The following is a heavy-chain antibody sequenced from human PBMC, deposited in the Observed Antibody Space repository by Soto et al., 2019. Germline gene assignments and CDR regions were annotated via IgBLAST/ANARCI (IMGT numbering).Heavy chain of an antibody. CDR3: ARESGTEGHNYYDSSGYPTVAFDI. CDR2: INPSGGST. Sequence: ASVKVSCKASGYTFTSYYMHWVRQAPGQGLEWMGIINPSGGSTSYAQKFQGRVTMTRDTSTSTVYMELSSLRSEDTAVYYCARESGTEGHNYYDSSGYPTVAFDIWGQGTMVTVSS. V-gene: IGHV1-46*03. CDR1: GYTFTSYY. D-gene: IGHD3-22*01. J-gene: IGHJ3*02.